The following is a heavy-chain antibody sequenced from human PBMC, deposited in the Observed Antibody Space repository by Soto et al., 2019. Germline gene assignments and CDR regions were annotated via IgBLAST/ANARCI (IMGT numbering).Heavy chain of an antibody. Sequence: QVQLVQSGAEVKKPGSSVKVSCKASGGTFSSYAISWVRQAPGQGLEWMGGIIPISGTANYAQKFQGRVTITAYESTDSAYRERSSLGSEVNAVYYCARPAPGVTSVWEGPYEYYYYGMGLWGPGTTVTVSS. CDR3: ARPAPGVTSVWEGPYEYYYYGMGL. J-gene: IGHJ6*02. V-gene: IGHV1-69*01. CDR2: IIPISGTA. D-gene: IGHD1-26*01. CDR1: GGTFSSYA.